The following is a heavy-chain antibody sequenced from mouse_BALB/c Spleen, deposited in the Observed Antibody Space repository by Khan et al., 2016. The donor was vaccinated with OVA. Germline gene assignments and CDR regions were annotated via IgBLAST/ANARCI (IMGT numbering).Heavy chain of an antibody. J-gene: IGHJ2*01. V-gene: IGHV3-2*02. CDR3: ARVYGGDFDY. CDR2: ISYSGNT. D-gene: IGHD1-1*01. Sequence: VQLQQSGPGLVKPSQSLSLTCTVTGYSITSDYAWNWTRQFPGNKLEWMGYISYSGNTNYNPSLRSRISITRDTSKNQFFLQLNSVTTEDTATYYCARVYGGDFDYWGQGTTLTVSS. CDR1: GYSITSDYA.